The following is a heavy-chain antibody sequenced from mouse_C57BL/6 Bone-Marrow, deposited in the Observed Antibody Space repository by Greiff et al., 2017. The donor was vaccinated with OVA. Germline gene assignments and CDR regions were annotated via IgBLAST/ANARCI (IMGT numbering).Heavy chain of an antibody. CDR1: GYTFTDYY. CDR3: ARRTTVVVDY. V-gene: IGHV1-26*01. D-gene: IGHD1-1*01. J-gene: IGHJ2*01. CDR2: INPNNGGT. Sequence: EVKLMESGPELVKPGASVKISCKASGYTFTDYYMNWVKQSHGKSLEWIGDINPNNGGTSYNQKFKGKATLTVDKSSSTAYMELRSLTSEDSAVYYCARRTTVVVDYWGQGTTLTVSS.